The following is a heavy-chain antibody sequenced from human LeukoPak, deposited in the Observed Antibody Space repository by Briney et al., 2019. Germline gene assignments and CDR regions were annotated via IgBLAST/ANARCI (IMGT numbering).Heavy chain of an antibody. Sequence: SETLSLTCTVSSGSISSSSYYWGWIRQPPGKGLEWIGSIYYSGSTYYNPSLKSRVTISVDTSKNQFSLKLSSVTAADTAVYYCARLWDDAFDIWGQGTMVSVSS. CDR2: IYYSGST. D-gene: IGHD1-26*01. J-gene: IGHJ3*02. V-gene: IGHV4-39*01. CDR1: SGSISSSSYY. CDR3: ARLWDDAFDI.